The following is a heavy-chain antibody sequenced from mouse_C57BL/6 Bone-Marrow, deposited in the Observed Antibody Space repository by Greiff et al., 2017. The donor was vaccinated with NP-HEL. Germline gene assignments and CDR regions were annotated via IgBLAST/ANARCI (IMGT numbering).Heavy chain of an antibody. V-gene: IGHV5-16*01. Sequence: EVQVVESEGGLVQPGSSMKLSCTASGFTFSDYYMAWVRQVPEKGLEWVANINYDGSSTYYLDSLKSRFIISRDNAKNILYLQMSSLQSEDTATYYCARDPGLPHFDYWGQGTTLTVSS. CDR3: ARDPGLPHFDY. J-gene: IGHJ2*01. D-gene: IGHD2-2*01. CDR2: INYDGSST. CDR1: GFTFSDYY.